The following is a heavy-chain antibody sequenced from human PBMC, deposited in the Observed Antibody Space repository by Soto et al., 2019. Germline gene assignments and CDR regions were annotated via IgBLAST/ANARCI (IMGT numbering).Heavy chain of an antibody. J-gene: IGHJ3*02. Sequence: EVQLVESGGGLVKPGGSLRLSCAASGFTFSSYSMNWVRQAPGKGLEWVSSISSSSSYIYYADSVKGRFTISRDNAKNSLYLQMNSLRAEDTAVYYCARDPVVTRAFDIWGQGTMVTVSS. CDR3: ARDPVVTRAFDI. CDR2: ISSSSSYI. D-gene: IGHD2-15*01. V-gene: IGHV3-21*01. CDR1: GFTFSSYS.